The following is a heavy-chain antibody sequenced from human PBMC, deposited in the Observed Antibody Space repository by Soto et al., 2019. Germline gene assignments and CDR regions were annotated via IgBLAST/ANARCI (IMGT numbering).Heavy chain of an antibody. Sequence: SETLSLTCTVSGGSISGYYWTWIRQPAGKGLGWIGRKHTSGTTNYNPSLKSRVTMSIDTSTNQFSLNLSSVTAADTAVYYCARGGEFYVLDVWGQGTTVTVSS. CDR3: ARGGEFYVLDV. V-gene: IGHV4-4*07. CDR2: KHTSGTT. J-gene: IGHJ6*02. CDR1: GGSISGYY. D-gene: IGHD3-16*01.